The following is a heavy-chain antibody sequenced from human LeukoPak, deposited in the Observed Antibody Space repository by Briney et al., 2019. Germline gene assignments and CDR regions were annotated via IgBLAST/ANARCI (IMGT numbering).Heavy chain of an antibody. CDR2: INPNSGGT. CDR3: ARLTTVTSTDY. Sequence: ASVKVSCKASGYTFTGYYMHWVRQAPGQGLEWMGRINPNSGGTDYAQKFQGRVTMTRDTSISTAYMELSRLRSDDTAVYYCARLTTVTSTDYWGQGTLVTVSS. J-gene: IGHJ4*02. CDR1: GYTFTGYY. D-gene: IGHD4-17*01. V-gene: IGHV1-2*06.